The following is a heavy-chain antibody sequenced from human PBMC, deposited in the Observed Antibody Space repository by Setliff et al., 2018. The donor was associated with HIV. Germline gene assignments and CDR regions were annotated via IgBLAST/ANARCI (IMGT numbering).Heavy chain of an antibody. CDR1: GGSISTYY. D-gene: IGHD6-13*01. V-gene: IGHV4-4*07. CDR2: IYASGST. Sequence: SETLSLTCSASGGSISTYYWNWVRQPAGKGLEWIGRIYASGSTSYNPSLKSRVTMSVDTSNQFSLKLSSVTAADAAVYYCARSPSYRSSWEYYFDYWGQGILVTVSS. J-gene: IGHJ4*02. CDR3: ARSPSYRSSWEYYFDY.